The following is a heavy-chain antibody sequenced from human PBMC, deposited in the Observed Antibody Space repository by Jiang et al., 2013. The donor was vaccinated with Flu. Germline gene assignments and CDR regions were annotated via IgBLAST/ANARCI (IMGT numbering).Heavy chain of an antibody. D-gene: IGHD1-1*01. CDR3: ARVQTGTGAFDI. CDR1: Y. V-gene: IGHV1-2*04. Sequence: YIHWVRQAPRTRTVEWMGWINPDSGGTSYAQKFQDWVTMTRDTSINTAYMELSRLRSDDTAVYYCARVQTGTGAFDIWGQGTMVTVSS. CDR2: INPDSGGT. J-gene: IGHJ3*02.